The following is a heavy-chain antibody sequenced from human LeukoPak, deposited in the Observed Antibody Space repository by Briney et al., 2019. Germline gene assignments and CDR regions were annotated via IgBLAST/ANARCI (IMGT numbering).Heavy chain of an antibody. J-gene: IGHJ6*03. CDR2: IIPIFGTA. Sequence: SVKVSCKXSGGTFSSYAISWVRQAPGQGLEWMGGIIPIFGTANYAQKFQGRVTITADESTSTAYMELSSLRSEDTAVYYCASKVVGENYYYYYMDVWGKGTTVTVSS. CDR3: ASKVVGENYYYYYMDV. D-gene: IGHD1-26*01. V-gene: IGHV1-69*13. CDR1: GGTFSSYA.